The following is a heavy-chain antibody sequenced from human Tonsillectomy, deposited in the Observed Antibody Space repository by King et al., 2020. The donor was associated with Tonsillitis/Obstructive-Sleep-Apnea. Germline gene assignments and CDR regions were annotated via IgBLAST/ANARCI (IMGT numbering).Heavy chain of an antibody. CDR3: ARIEARRRGYNWFDP. Sequence: VQLQESDPGLVKPSETLSLTCTVSGGSVSSGSYYWSWIRQPPGKGLEWIGYIYYSGSTNYNPSLKSRVTISVDTSKNQFSLKLRSVTAADTAVYYCARIEARRRGYNWFDPWGQGTLVTGSS. D-gene: IGHD6-6*01. V-gene: IGHV4-61*01. CDR2: IYYSGST. J-gene: IGHJ5*02. CDR1: GGSVSSGSYY.